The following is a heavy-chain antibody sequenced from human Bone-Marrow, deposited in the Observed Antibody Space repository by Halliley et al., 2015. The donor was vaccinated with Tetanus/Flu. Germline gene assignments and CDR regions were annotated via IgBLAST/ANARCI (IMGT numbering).Heavy chain of an antibody. CDR1: GFTFDNYA. D-gene: IGHD3-16*01. V-gene: IGHV3-23*01. CDR3: AIKGGVVSLYMNTKAV. J-gene: IGHJ6*02. Sequence: SLRLSCAASGFTFDNYALSWVRQAPGKGLEWVSGIVGSGSVTFYADSVKGRFTISRDNSKSTLYLQMYSLRAEDTAVYYCAIKGGVVSLYMNTKAVWGQGTTVTVSS. CDR2: IVGSGSVT.